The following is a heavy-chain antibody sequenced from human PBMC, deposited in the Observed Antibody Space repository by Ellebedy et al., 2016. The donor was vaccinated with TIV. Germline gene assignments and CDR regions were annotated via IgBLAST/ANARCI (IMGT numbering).Heavy chain of an antibody. D-gene: IGHD6-19*01. CDR2: IYHTGGT. Sequence: SETLSLXXSVSGGSMSPYYWNWIRQLPGMGLEWLGCIYHTGGTNYNPSLESRITISLDTSKNQFSLRLTSVTAADTDVYYCAREQWQGTWGQGTLVTVSS. CDR1: GGSMSPYY. J-gene: IGHJ4*02. V-gene: IGHV4-59*01. CDR3: AREQWQGT.